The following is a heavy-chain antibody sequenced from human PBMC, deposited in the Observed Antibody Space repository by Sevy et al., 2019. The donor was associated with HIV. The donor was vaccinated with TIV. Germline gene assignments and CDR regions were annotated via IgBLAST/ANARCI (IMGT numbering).Heavy chain of an antibody. V-gene: IGHV4-39*01. CDR2: IYYSGST. CDR1: GGSISSSSYY. J-gene: IGHJ4*02. CDR3: ARLGGDDYSYYGEPPAEFDY. Sequence: SETLSLTCTVSGGSISSSSYYWGWIRQPPGKGLEWIGSIYYSGSTYYNPSLKSRVTISVDTSKNQFSLRLSSVTAAGTAVYYCARLGGDDYSYYGEPPAEFDYWGQGTLVTVSP. D-gene: IGHD4-4*01.